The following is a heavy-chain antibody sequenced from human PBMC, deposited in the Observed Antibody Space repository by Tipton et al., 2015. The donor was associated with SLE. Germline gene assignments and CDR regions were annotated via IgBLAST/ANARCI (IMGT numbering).Heavy chain of an antibody. CDR2: IYSGGST. Sequence: SLRLSCAASGFTVSSNYMSWVRQAPGKGLEWVSVIYSGGSTYYADSVKGRFTISRDNSKNTLYLQMNSLRAEDTAVYYCARLSGGSSYGMDVWGQGTLVTVSS. J-gene: IGHJ6*02. CDR1: GFTVSSNY. V-gene: IGHV3-66*02. CDR3: ARLSGGSSYGMDV. D-gene: IGHD2-15*01.